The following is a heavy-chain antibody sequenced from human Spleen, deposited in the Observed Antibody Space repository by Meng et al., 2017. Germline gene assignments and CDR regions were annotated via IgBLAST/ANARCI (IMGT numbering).Heavy chain of an antibody. J-gene: IGHJ3*02. CDR1: GFTFSSYG. Sequence: GESLKISCAASGFTFSSYGMHWVRQAPGKGLEWVAVIWYDGSNKYYAYSVKGRFTISRDNSKNTLYLQMNSLRAEDTAVYYCARVWAGATTFSNAFDIWGQGTMVTVSS. D-gene: IGHD1-26*01. V-gene: IGHV3-33*01. CDR3: ARVWAGATTFSNAFDI. CDR2: IWYDGSNK.